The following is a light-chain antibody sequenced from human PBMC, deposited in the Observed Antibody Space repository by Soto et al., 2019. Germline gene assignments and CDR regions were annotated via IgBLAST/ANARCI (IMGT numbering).Light chain of an antibody. CDR1: QSISSW. J-gene: IGKJ1*01. V-gene: IGKV1-5*03. CDR2: KAS. CDR3: QQYDLYPWT. Sequence: DIEMTQSPSTLSASVGDRVTITCRASQSISSWLAWYQQKPGKAPKLLIYKASSLETGVPSRFSGSGSGTEITITISSLQPDDVASYYCQQYDLYPWTFGQGTKVEI.